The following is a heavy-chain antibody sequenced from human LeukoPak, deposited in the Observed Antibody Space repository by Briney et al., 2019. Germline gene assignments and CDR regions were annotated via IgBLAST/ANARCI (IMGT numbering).Heavy chain of an antibody. D-gene: IGHD1-26*01. Sequence: GGSLRLSCAASGFTFSDHYMDWVRQAPGKGLEWVGRTRNIANSYTTEYAASVKGRFTISRDDSKNSLYLQMNSLKTEDTAVYYCALLRGRRIAFDIWGQGTMVTVSS. CDR3: ALLRGRRIAFDI. V-gene: IGHV3-72*01. CDR2: TRNIANSYTT. CDR1: GFTFSDHY. J-gene: IGHJ3*02.